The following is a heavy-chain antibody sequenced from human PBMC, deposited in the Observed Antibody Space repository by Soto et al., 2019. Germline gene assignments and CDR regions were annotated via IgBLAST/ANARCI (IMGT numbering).Heavy chain of an antibody. CDR2: IPTSGGNT. V-gene: IGHV3-23*01. CDR3: AGRYCTNGVCYTNYYYYIDV. CDR1: GFTFSTYA. Sequence: EVQLLESGGGLVQPGGSLRLSCAASGFTFSTYAMSWVRQAQGKGLEWVSTIPTSGGNTYYADSVQGRFTISRDNSKNTLYLQMNSLRAEDTAVYYCAGRYCTNGVCYTNYYYYIDVWGKGTTVTVSS. D-gene: IGHD2-8*01. J-gene: IGHJ6*03.